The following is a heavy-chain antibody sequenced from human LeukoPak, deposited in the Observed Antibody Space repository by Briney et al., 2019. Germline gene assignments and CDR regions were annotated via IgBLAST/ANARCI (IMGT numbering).Heavy chain of an antibody. CDR3: ARARAAVAPTDAFDI. CDR2: ISAYNGNT. Sequence: ASVKVSCKASGYTFTSYGISWVRQARGQGLEWMGWISAYNGNTNFAQKLQGRVTMTTDTSTSTAYMELRSLRSDDTAVYYCARARAAVAPTDAFDIWGQGTMVTVSS. D-gene: IGHD6-19*01. V-gene: IGHV1-18*01. CDR1: GYTFTSYG. J-gene: IGHJ3*02.